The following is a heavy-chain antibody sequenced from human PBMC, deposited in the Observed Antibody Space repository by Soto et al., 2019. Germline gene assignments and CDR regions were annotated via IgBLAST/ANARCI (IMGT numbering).Heavy chain of an antibody. CDR3: AREGPGRVTGTTFFKGYHYYGMDV. Sequence: QVQLVESGGGVVQPGRSLRLSCAASGFTFSSYAMHWVRQAPGKGLEWVAVISYAGSNIYYEDSVKGRFTISRDNSKNALYLQMNSLRAEDTAVYYCAREGPGRVTGTTFFKGYHYYGMDVWGQGTTVTVSS. J-gene: IGHJ6*02. D-gene: IGHD1-7*01. CDR1: GFTFSSYA. CDR2: ISYAGSNI. V-gene: IGHV3-30-3*01.